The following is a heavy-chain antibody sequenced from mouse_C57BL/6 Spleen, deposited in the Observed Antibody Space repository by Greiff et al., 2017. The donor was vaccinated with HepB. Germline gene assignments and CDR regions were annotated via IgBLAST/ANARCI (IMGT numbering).Heavy chain of an antibody. CDR1: GFTFSSYA. D-gene: IGHD2-4*01. CDR2: ISDGGSYT. Sequence: EVKLVESGGGLVKPGGSLKLSCAASGFTFSSYAMSWVRQTPEKRLEWVATISDGGSYTYYPDNVKGRFTISRDNAKNNLYLQMSHLKSEDTAMYYCARDLGYDYHWYFDVWGTGTTVTVSS. V-gene: IGHV5-4*01. CDR3: ARDLGYDYHWYFDV. J-gene: IGHJ1*03.